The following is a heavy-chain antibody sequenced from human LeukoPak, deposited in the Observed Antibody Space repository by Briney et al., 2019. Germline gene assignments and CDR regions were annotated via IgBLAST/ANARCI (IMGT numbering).Heavy chain of an antibody. J-gene: IGHJ4*02. CDR3: ARGRPTNLNGIY. V-gene: IGHV1-8*01. D-gene: IGHD1-1*01. CDR1: GYTSTSHH. Sequence: ASVKVSCKASGYTSTSHHINWVRQATGQGFEWMGWMNTESGNTDFAQKFQGRFTMTWDTSLSTAYMELSSLTSEDTAVYYCARGRPTNLNGIYWGQGTLVTVSS. CDR2: MNTESGNT.